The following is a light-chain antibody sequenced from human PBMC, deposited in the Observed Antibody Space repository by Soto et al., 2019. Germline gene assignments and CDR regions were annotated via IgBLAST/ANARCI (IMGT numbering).Light chain of an antibody. V-gene: IGLV3-25*03. CDR3: QSADSSGTYVV. Sequence: SYELTQPPSVSVSPGQTARITCSGDALTKQYAYWFQQKPGQAPVQVIYKDTERPSGIPERFSGSSSGTTVTLTISGVQAEDEADYYCQSADSSGTYVVFGGGTQLTVL. J-gene: IGLJ2*01. CDR1: ALTKQY. CDR2: KDT.